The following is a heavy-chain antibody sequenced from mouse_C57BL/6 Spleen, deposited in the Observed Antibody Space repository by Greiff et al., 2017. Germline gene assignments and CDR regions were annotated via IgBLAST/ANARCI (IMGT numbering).Heavy chain of an antibody. J-gene: IGHJ2*01. D-gene: IGHD2-2*01. CDR2: IYPGDGDT. CDR1: GYAFSSSW. Sequence: QVQLQQSGPELVKPGASVKISCKASGYAFSSSWMNWVKQRPGKGLEWIGRIYPGDGDTNYNGKSKGKATLTADKSSSTAYMQLSSLTSEDSAVYFCARWGRLRRVFDYWGQGTTLTVSS. CDR3: ARWGRLRRVFDY. V-gene: IGHV1-82*01.